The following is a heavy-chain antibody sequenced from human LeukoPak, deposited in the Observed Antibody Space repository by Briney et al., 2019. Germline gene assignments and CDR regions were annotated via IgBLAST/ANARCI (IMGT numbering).Heavy chain of an antibody. Sequence: SETLCLTCAVSGDSLSRVDHYWTCIPQPAGRGLEWIVRIYGGGRTVHYPSLKSRITISSDPSKKHFSLQLSSVTAADAAIYFCAGGLRSTRGSGNYFDYWGRGTLVAVSS. D-gene: IGHD2-2*01. V-gene: IGHV4-61*02. CDR2: IYGGGRT. CDR3: AGGLRSTRGSGNYFDY. J-gene: IGHJ4*02. CDR1: GDSLSRVDHY.